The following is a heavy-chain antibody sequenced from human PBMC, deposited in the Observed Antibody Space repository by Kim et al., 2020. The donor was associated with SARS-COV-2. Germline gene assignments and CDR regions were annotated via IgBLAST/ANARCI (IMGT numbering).Heavy chain of an antibody. CDR2: INSDGTSA. CDR3: VIDSYYYYGMDV. V-gene: IGHV3-74*01. Sequence: GGSLRLSCAASGFTFSSFWMHWVRQAPGKGLVWVARINSDGTSARHADSVKGRFTISRDNAKKTLNMEMNSLRADDTAGYYCVIDSYYYYGMDVWGQGTT. D-gene: IGHD2-21*01. CDR1: GFTFSSFW. J-gene: IGHJ6*01.